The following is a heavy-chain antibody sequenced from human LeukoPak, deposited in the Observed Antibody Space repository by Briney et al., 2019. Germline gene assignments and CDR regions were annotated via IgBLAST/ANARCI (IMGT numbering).Heavy chain of an antibody. CDR1: GFTFNKSW. J-gene: IGHJ4*02. Sequence: SGGSLRLSCAASGFTFNKSWMSWVRQAPGKGPEWLANIKEDGTQKYYVDSVRGRFTISRDNAKNSLYLQMNSLRDEDTAVYYCAKTGERDYWGRGTLVTVSS. CDR3: AKTGERDY. V-gene: IGHV3-7*01. CDR2: IKEDGTQK. D-gene: IGHD7-27*01.